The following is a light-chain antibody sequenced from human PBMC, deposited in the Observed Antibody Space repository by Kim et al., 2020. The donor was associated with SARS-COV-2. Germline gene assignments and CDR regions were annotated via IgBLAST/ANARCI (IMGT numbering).Light chain of an antibody. CDR1: QSVSSN. V-gene: IGKV3-15*01. CDR2: GAS. CDR3: QQYNNWPPLP. Sequence: EIVMTQSPATLSVSPGERATLSCRASQSVSSNLAWYQQKTGQAPRLLIYGASTRATGIQARFSGSGSGTEFTLTISSLQSEDFAFYYCQQYNNWPPLPFGGGTKVDIK. J-gene: IGKJ4*01.